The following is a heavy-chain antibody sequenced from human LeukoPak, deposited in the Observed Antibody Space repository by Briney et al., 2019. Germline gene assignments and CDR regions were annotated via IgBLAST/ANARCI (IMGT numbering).Heavy chain of an antibody. CDR1: GGSISSSSYY. V-gene: IGHV4-39*07. CDR3: ARVRGYDYVWGSYRSKGYFDY. Sequence: SETLSLTCTVSGGSISSSSYYWGWIRQPPGKGLEWTGSIYYSGSTYYNPSLKSRVTISVDTSKNQFSLKLSSVTAADTAVYYCARVRGYDYVWGSYRSKGYFDYWGQGTLVTVSS. D-gene: IGHD3-16*02. CDR2: IYYSGST. J-gene: IGHJ4*02.